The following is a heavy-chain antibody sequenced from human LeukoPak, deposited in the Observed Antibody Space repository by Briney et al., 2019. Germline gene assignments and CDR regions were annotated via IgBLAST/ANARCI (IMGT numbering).Heavy chain of an antibody. D-gene: IGHD5-12*01. CDR2: ISGSGGST. V-gene: IGHV3-23*01. CDR1: GFTFSSYA. CDR3: AKSIVATIEGYYFDY. J-gene: IGHJ4*02. Sequence: PGGSLRLSCAASGFTFSSYAMNWVRQAPGKGLELVSAISGSGGSTYYADSVKGRFTISRANSKNTLYLQMNSLRAEDTAVYYCAKSIVATIEGYYFDYWGQGTLVTVSS.